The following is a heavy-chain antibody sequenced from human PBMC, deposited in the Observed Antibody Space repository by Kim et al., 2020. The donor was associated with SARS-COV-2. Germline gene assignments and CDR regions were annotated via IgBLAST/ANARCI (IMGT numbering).Heavy chain of an antibody. Sequence: GGSLRLSCAASGFTFSSYAVNWVRQAPGKGLEWVSAISSSGGNTYYADSVKGRFTISRDNSKNTLYLQMNNLRAEDTAVYYCAKDRRLYYDFWSGYDRPRDGMDVWGQGTMVTVSS. CDR1: GFTFSSYA. CDR3: AKDRRLYYDFWSGYDRPRDGMDV. D-gene: IGHD3-3*01. J-gene: IGHJ6*02. V-gene: IGHV3-23*01. CDR2: ISSSGGNT.